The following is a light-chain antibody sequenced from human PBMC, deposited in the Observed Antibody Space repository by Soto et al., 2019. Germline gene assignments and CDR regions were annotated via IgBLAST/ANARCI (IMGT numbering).Light chain of an antibody. J-gene: IGKJ4*01. CDR1: QSLLHSDGNNY. Sequence: EIVMPQSPLSLPVTPGEPASISCRSSQSLLHSDGNNYMGWYLQKPGHSPQLLIYLGSNRASGVPDRFSGSGSGTDFTLKISRVEAEDVGVYYGMQALQTPTFGGGTKVEIK. V-gene: IGKV2-28*01. CDR2: LGS. CDR3: MQALQTPT.